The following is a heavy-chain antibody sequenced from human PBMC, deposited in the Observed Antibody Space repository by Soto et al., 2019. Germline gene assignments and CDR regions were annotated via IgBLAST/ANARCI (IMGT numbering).Heavy chain of an antibody. CDR1: GFTFSSYW. V-gene: IGHV3-7*04. CDR3: AGEGVLRGSGWDSWYFDL. Sequence: EVQLVESGGGLVQPGGSLRLSCAASGFTFSSYWMSWVRQAPGKGLEWVAKIKQDGSEKYYVDSVKGRFTISRDNAKNSLSLQMNSLRAEDTAVDYCAGEGVLRGSGWDSWYFDLWGRGSLVTVSS. J-gene: IGHJ2*01. CDR2: IKQDGSEK. D-gene: IGHD6-19*01.